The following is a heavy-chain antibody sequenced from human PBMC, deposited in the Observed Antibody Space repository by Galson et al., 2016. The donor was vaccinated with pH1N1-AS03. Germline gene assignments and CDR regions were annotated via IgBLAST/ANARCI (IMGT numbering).Heavy chain of an antibody. CDR1: GYTFTTYY. CDR3: ALLQVPTTPGP. D-gene: IGHD1-26*01. V-gene: IGHV1-2*06. CDR2: INPVSGET. J-gene: IGHJ5*02. Sequence: SVKASCKASGYTFTTYYVHWVRQAPGQGLEWVGRINPVSGETDSPQKFQDRVTLTRDKSISSAYLDLSGLPFDDTAVYYCALLQVPTTPGPWGQGTLVTVSS.